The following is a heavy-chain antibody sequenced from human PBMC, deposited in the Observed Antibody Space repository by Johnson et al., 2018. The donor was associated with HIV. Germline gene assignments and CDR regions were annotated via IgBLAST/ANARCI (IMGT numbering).Heavy chain of an antibody. CDR3: AKVGDLRAFDI. CDR1: GFTFSSYA. Sequence: QVQLVESGGDVVQPGRSQRLSCTASGFTFSSYALHWVRQAPGKGLEWVAVLSYDGSNKYYADSVKGRFTISRDNSKNTLYLQMNSLRAEDTAVYYCAKVGDLRAFDIWGQGTMVTVSS. CDR2: LSYDGSNK. D-gene: IGHD3-10*01. J-gene: IGHJ3*02. V-gene: IGHV3-30-3*01.